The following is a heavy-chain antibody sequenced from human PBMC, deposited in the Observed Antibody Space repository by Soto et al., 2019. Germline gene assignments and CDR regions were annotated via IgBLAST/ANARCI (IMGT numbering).Heavy chain of an antibody. CDR1: GFTFSSYA. J-gene: IGHJ6*02. CDR2: ISYDGSNK. Sequence: GESLKISCAASGFTFSSYAMHWVRQAPGKGLEWVAVISYDGSNKYYADSVKGRFTISRDNSKNTLYLQMNSLRAEDTAVYYCARDQGVTIFGVVNNYYYGMDVWGQGTTVTVSS. CDR3: ARDQGVTIFGVVNNYYYGMDV. V-gene: IGHV3-30-3*01. D-gene: IGHD3-3*01.